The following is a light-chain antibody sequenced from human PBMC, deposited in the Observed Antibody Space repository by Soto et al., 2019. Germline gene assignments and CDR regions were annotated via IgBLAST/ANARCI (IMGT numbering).Light chain of an antibody. Sequence: QSVLTQPASVSGSPGQSITISCTGTSSDVGGYNYVSWYQQHPGKAPKLMIYEVSNRPPGISNRFSGSKSGNTASLTISGLQAEDEADYYCSSYSSSSPLGHVIFGGGTKVTVL. J-gene: IGLJ2*01. CDR3: SSYSSSSPLGHVI. V-gene: IGLV2-14*01. CDR2: EVS. CDR1: SSDVGGYNY.